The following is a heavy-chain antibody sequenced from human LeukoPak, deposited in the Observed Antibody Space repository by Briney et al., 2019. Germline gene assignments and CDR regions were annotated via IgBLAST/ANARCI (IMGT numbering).Heavy chain of an antibody. CDR2: ISYDGSNK. CDR3: AKDGSSSEFDY. Sequence: GRSLRLSCAASGFTFSSYGMHWVRQAPGKGLEWVAVISYDGSNKYYADSVKGRFTISRDNSKNTLYLQMNSLRAEDTAVYYCAKDGSSSEFDYWGQGTLVTVSS. V-gene: IGHV3-30*18. J-gene: IGHJ4*02. D-gene: IGHD3-10*01. CDR1: GFTFSSYG.